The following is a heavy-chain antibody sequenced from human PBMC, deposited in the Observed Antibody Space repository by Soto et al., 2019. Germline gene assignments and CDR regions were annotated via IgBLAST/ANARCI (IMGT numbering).Heavy chain of an antibody. D-gene: IGHD3-22*01. J-gene: IGHJ6*02. CDR1: GGSIGSYY. CDR2: IYYTGST. V-gene: IGHV4-59*01. Sequence: PSETLSLTCTVSGGSIGSYYWSWIRQPPGKGLEWIGHIYYTGSTSYNPSLKGRVTISIDTSENQFSLKLRSGTAADTAVYYCARHYFVSSGYYIPPVLDVWGQGTTVTVSS. CDR3: ARHYFVSSGYYIPPVLDV.